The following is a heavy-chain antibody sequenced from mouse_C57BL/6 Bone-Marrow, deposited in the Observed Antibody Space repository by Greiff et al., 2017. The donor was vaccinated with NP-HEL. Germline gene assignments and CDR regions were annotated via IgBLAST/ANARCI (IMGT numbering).Heavy chain of an antibody. CDR2: IYPSDSET. J-gene: IGHJ4*01. Sequence: QVQLQQPGAELVRPGSSVKLSCKASGYTFTSYWMDWVKQRPGQGLEWIGNIYPSDSETHYNQKFKDKATLTVYKSSSTAYMQLSILTSEDSAVYYCARLLYGNRYAMDYWGQGTSVTVSS. CDR3: ARLLYGNRYAMDY. CDR1: GYTFTSYW. D-gene: IGHD2-1*01. V-gene: IGHV1-61*01.